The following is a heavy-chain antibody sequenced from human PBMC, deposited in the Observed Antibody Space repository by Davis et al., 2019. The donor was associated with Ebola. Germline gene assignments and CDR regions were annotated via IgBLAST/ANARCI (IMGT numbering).Heavy chain of an antibody. V-gene: IGHV1-2*02. CDR1: GYTFTGYY. D-gene: IGHD3-10*01. CDR2: INPNSGGT. Sequence: ASVKVSCKASGYTFTGYYMHWVRQAPGQGLEWMGWINPNSGGTNYAQKFQGRVTMTRDTSISTAYMELSRLRSDDTAVYYCARDQSYTMVRGCAPYWGQGTLVTVSS. CDR3: ARDQSYTMVRGCAPY. J-gene: IGHJ4*02.